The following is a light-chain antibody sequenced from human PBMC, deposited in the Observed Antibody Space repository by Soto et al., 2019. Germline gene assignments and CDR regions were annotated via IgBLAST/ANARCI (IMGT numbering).Light chain of an antibody. CDR1: SSDVGGYNY. CDR2: EVS. CDR3: SSYTSSSTLV. Sequence: QSALTQPASVSGSPGQSITISCTGSSSDVGGYNYVSWYQQHPGKAPKLMIYEVSNRPSGISNRFSGYKSGNTASLTLSGLQAEDEADYYCSSYTSSSTLVFGGGTKLNVL. V-gene: IGLV2-14*01. J-gene: IGLJ2*01.